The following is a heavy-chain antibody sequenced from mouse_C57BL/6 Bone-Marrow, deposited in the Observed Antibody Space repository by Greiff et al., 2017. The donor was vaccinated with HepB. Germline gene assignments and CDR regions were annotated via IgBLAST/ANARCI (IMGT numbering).Heavy chain of an antibody. CDR1: GFTFSDYG. D-gene: IGHD1-1*01. J-gene: IGHJ3*01. V-gene: IGHV5-17*01. CDR3: ARSIYYHFAY. CDR2: ISSGSSTI. Sequence: EVKLVESGGGLVKPGGSLKLSCAASGFTFSDYGMHWVRQAPEKGLEWVAYISSGSSTIYYADTVKGRFTISRDNAKNTLFLQMTSLRSEDTAMYYCARSIYYHFAYWGQGTLVTVSA.